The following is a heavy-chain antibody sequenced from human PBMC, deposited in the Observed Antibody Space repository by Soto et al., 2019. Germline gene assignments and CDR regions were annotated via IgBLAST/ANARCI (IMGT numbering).Heavy chain of an antibody. J-gene: IGHJ6*02. V-gene: IGHV3-74*01. D-gene: IGHD6-13*01. Sequence: EVQLVESGGGLVQPGGSLRLSGAASGFTFSSSWMHWFRQAPGKGLVWVSRINSDGSSTSYAASVKGRFTISRDNAKNTRYLQMNSRRAEDTAVYYGASWLAAAGDYYYYGMAVWGHVTTVTVSS. CDR3: ASWLAAAGDYYYYGMAV. CDR2: INSDGSST. CDR1: GFTFSSSW.